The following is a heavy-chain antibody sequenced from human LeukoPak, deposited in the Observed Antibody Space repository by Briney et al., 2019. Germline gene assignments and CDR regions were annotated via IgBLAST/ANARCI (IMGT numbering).Heavy chain of an antibody. CDR1: GFTFSNAW. D-gene: IGHD3-9*01. V-gene: IGHV3-15*01. CDR2: IKSKTDGGTT. CDR3: TTGGRYFDWLPPESYDDY. J-gene: IGHJ4*02. Sequence: GGSLRLSCAASGFTFSNAWMSWVRQAPGKGLEWVGRIKSKTDGGTTDYAAPVKGRFTISRDDSKNTLYLQMNSLKTEDTAVYYCTTGGRYFDWLPPESYDDYWGQGTLVTVSS.